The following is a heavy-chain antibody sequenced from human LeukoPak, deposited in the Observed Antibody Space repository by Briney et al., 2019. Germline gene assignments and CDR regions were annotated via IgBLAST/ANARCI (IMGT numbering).Heavy chain of an antibody. Sequence: PGGSLRLSCAASGFTFSSYEMNWVRQAPGKGLEWVSYISSSGSTIYYADSVRGRFTISRDHAQNSLYLQMKSLRAEDTAVYYCAELGITMIGGVWGKGTTVTVSS. CDR1: GFTFSSYE. CDR3: AELGITMIGGV. D-gene: IGHD3-10*02. J-gene: IGHJ6*04. V-gene: IGHV3-48*03. CDR2: ISSSGSTI.